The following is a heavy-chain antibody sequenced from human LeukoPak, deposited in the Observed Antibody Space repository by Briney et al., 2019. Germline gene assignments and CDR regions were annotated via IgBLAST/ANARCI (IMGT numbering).Heavy chain of an antibody. CDR1: GFTFSSYE. V-gene: IGHV3-48*03. Sequence: PGGSLRLSCAASGFTFSSYEMNWVRQAPGKGLEWVSYISSSGSTIYYADSVKGRFTISRDNAQNSLYLQMNSLRAEDTAVYYCARDSAGSGSYVGYFEYWGEGTLVTVPS. CDR2: ISSSGSTI. D-gene: IGHD3-10*01. J-gene: IGHJ4*02. CDR3: ARDSAGSGSYVGYFEY.